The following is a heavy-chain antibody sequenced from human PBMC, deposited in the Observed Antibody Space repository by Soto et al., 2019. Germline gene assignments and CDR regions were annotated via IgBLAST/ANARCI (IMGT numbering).Heavy chain of an antibody. CDR3: ASGYYDFWSGYPDY. D-gene: IGHD3-3*01. J-gene: IGHJ4*02. CDR1: GFTFSSYW. Sequence: GGSLRLSCAASGFTFSSYWMSWVRQAPGKGLEWVANIKQDGSEKYYVDSVKGRFTISRDNAKNPLYLQMNSLRAEDTAVYYCASGYYDFWSGYPDYWGQGTLVTVSS. V-gene: IGHV3-7*01. CDR2: IKQDGSEK.